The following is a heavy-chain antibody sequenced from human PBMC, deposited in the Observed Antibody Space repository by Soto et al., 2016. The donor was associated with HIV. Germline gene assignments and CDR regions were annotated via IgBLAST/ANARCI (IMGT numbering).Heavy chain of an antibody. Sequence: QVQLEESGPGLVKPSETLSLTCNVSGVSIRKHYWSWIRQPPGKGLEWIGHIYYSGSTNYNLSLKSRVTMSLDTSKSQVSLNVKSVTAADTAIYYCARGVWVIYDFVDLATYSXYYMDVVGQRHTVTVS. CDR2: IYYSGST. V-gene: IGHV4-59*11. CDR1: GVSIRKHY. J-gene: IGHJ6*03. D-gene: IGHD3-16*01. CDR3: ARGVWVIYDFVDLATYSXYYMDV.